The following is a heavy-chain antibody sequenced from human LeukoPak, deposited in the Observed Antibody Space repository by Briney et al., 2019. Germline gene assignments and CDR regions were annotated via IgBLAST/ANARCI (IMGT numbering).Heavy chain of an antibody. J-gene: IGHJ4*02. CDR3: VRDQPIGYSNGYPFDY. CDR1: GFTFSSYS. V-gene: IGHV3-21*01. Sequence: GGSLRLSCAASGFTFSSYSMNWVRQAPGKGLEWVSSISSSSSYIYYADSVKGRFTISRDNAKNSLYLQMNSLRAEDTAVYYCVRDQPIGYSNGYPFDYWGQGTLVTVSS. CDR2: ISSSSSYI. D-gene: IGHD5-18*01.